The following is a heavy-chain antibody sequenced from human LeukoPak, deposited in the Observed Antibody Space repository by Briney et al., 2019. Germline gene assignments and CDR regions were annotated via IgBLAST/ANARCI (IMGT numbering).Heavy chain of an antibody. D-gene: IGHD2-2*01. V-gene: IGHV1-2*02. Sequence: ASVKVSCKASGYTFTGYYIHWVRQAPGQGLEWMGWINPNSGGTNYAQKFQGRVTATGDTSISTAYMELSRLRSDDTAVYYCASGGTRSGGYYYYYYMDVWGKGTTVTVSS. CDR3: ASGGTRSGGYYYYYYMDV. CDR1: GYTFTGYY. J-gene: IGHJ6*03. CDR2: INPNSGGT.